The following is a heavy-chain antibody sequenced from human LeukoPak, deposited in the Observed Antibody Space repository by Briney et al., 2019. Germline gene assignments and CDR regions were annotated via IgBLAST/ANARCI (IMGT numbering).Heavy chain of an antibody. CDR1: GFRFSSYG. V-gene: IGHV3-30*02. CDR3: SKDRGVFGVAYSLDY. J-gene: IGHJ4*02. Sequence: GGSLRLSFAASGFRFSSYGMHWVRQAPGKGLDWVAYIRYDGINEYYADSVKGRFTISRDLSKNTLFLQMNSLRPEDTAVYYCSKDRGVFGVAYSLDYWGQGTLVTVSS. D-gene: IGHD3-3*01. CDR2: IRYDGINE.